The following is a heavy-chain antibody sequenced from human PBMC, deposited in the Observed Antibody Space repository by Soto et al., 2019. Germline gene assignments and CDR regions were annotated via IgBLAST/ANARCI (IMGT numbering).Heavy chain of an antibody. Sequence: PSETLSLTCIVSGGSISSGDYYWSWIRQPPGKGLEWIGYIYNSGSAYYNPSLKSRVTISVDTSKNQFSLKLSSVTAADTAMFYCARASNYTWFDPWGQGTLVTVSS. CDR3: ARASNYTWFDP. J-gene: IGHJ5*02. CDR2: IYNSGSA. D-gene: IGHD4-4*01. CDR1: GGSISSGDYY. V-gene: IGHV4-30-4*01.